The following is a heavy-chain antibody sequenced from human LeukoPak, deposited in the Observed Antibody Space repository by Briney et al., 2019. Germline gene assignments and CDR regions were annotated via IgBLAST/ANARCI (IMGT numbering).Heavy chain of an antibody. CDR3: ASAVAGTEVDY. V-gene: IGHV3-74*01. Sequence: GGSLRLSCAASGFTFSSYWMHWVRHAPGKGLVWVSRINSDGSSTSYADSVKGRFTISRDNAKNTLYLQMNSLRAEDTAVYYCASAVAGTEVDYWGQGTLVTVSS. D-gene: IGHD6-19*01. CDR2: INSDGSST. CDR1: GFTFSSYW. J-gene: IGHJ4*02.